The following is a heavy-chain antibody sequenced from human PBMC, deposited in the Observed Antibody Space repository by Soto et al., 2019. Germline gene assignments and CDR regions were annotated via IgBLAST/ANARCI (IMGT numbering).Heavy chain of an antibody. D-gene: IGHD3-9*01. Sequence: EMQLLNSGGHLVQPGGSLRLSCAASGFSFSSYTMNWVRQAPGKGLEWVSAIGSGGDTYYADSVRGRFTISRDNSKNMLFLQMNGLRADDTDIYYCAKDRHPEGIWTFDSWGKGTLVIVSS. CDR1: GFSFSSYT. CDR3: AKDRHPEGIWTFDS. J-gene: IGHJ4*02. CDR2: IGSGGDT. V-gene: IGHV3-23*01.